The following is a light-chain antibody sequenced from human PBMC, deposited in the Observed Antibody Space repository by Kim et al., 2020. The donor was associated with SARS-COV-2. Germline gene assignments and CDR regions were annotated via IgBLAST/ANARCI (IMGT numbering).Light chain of an antibody. CDR3: QVWDSSSDHRV. Sequence: SYELTQPTSVSVAPGKTARITCGGNNLGSKSVHWYQQNPGLAPVLVIYYDSDRPSGIPERFSGSNSGNTATLTISRVEAGDEADYYCQVWDSSSDHRVFGGGTQLTVL. CDR1: NLGSKS. CDR2: YDS. J-gene: IGLJ2*01. V-gene: IGLV3-21*04.